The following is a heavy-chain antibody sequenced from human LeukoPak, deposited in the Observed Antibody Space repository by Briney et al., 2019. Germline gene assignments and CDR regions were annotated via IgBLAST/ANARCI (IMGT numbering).Heavy chain of an antibody. J-gene: IGHJ4*02. V-gene: IGHV1-18*01. D-gene: IGHD6-13*01. CDR2: ISAYNGNT. CDR1: GGTFSSYA. Sequence: GASVKVSCKASGGTFSSYAISWVRQAPGQGLEWMGWISAYNGNTNYAQKLQGRVTMTTDTSTSTAYMELRSLRSDDTAVYYCARTLSRKGRVAAAGPLGYWGQGTLVTVSS. CDR3: ARTLSRKGRVAAAGPLGY.